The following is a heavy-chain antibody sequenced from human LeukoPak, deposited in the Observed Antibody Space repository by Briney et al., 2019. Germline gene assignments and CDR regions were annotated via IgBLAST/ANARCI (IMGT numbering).Heavy chain of an antibody. J-gene: IGHJ4*02. CDR3: ATGWQGRRALDY. Sequence: GGSLRLSCAASEFTFSRYAMSWVRQAPGKGLEWVSTIRGTGGSTYYADSVKGRFTISRDNSKNTMYLQMNSLRAEDTAVYYCATGWQGRRALDYWGQGTLVTVSS. CDR2: IRGTGGST. V-gene: IGHV3-23*01. CDR1: EFTFSRYA.